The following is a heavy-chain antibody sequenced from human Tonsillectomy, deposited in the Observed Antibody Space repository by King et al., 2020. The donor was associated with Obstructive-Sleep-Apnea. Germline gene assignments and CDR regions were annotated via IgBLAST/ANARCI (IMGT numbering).Heavy chain of an antibody. V-gene: IGHV3-23*04. J-gene: IGHJ4*02. Sequence: VQLVESGGGLVQPGGSLRLSCAASGFTFSSYAMSWVRQAPGKGLEWVSAISGSGGSTYYADSVKGRFTISSDNSKKTPYPQRNSLSAEDTAVYYCAKDPRGAYYFDYWGQGTLVTVSS. D-gene: IGHD4/OR15-4a*01. CDR2: ISGSGGST. CDR3: AKDPRGAYYFDY. CDR1: GFTFSSYA.